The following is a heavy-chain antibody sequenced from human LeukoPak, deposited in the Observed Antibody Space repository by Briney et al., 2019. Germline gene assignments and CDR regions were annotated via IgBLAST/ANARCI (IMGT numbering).Heavy chain of an antibody. CDR1: GYSFTSYW. Sequence: GESLKISCKGSGYSFTSYWIGWVRQMPGKGLVWMGIIYPGDSDTRYSPSFQGQVTISADKSISTAYLQWSSLKASDTAMYYCARKGGSVRGAGTSQLQNWGQGTLVAVSS. CDR2: IYPGDSDT. V-gene: IGHV5-51*01. CDR3: ARKGGSVRGAGTSQLQN. D-gene: IGHD6-13*01. J-gene: IGHJ4*02.